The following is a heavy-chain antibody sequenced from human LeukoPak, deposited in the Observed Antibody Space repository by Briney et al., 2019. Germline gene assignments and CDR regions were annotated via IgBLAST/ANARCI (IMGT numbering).Heavy chain of an antibody. D-gene: IGHD2-15*01. CDR2: IIPILGIA. J-gene: IGHJ1*01. Sequence: GASVKVSCKASGGTFSSYAISWVRQAPGQGLEWMGRIIPILGIANYAQKFQGRVTITADKSTSTAYMELSSLRSEDTAVYYCAEDIVTMITGEVSEYFQHWGQGTLVTVSS. CDR3: AEDIVTMITGEVSEYFQH. CDR1: GGTFSSYA. V-gene: IGHV1-69*04.